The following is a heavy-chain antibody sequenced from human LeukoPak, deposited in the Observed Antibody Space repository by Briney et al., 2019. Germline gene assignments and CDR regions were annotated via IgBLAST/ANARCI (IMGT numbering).Heavy chain of an antibody. Sequence: ASVKVSCKASGYTFTGYYMHWVRQAPGQGLEWMGRINPNSGGTNYAQKFQGRVTMTRDTSISTAYMELSRLRSDDTAVYYCARDPLGPPTVTTYYYYGMDVWGQGTTVTVSS. CDR2: INPNSGGT. CDR3: ARDPLGPPTVTTYYYYGMDV. V-gene: IGHV1-2*02. CDR1: GYTFTGYY. J-gene: IGHJ6*02. D-gene: IGHD4-17*01.